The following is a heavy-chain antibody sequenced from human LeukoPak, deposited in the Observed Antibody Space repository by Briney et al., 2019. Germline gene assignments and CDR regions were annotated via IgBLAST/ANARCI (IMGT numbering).Heavy chain of an antibody. Sequence: ASVKVSCKASGGTFSSYAISWVRQAPGQGLEWMGRIIPILGMANYAQKFQGRVTITADKSTSTAYMELSSLRSEDTAVYYCARDLTPAGWFDPWGQGTLVTVSS. D-gene: IGHD6-13*01. V-gene: IGHV1-69*04. J-gene: IGHJ5*02. CDR2: IIPILGMA. CDR1: GGTFSSYA. CDR3: ARDLTPAGWFDP.